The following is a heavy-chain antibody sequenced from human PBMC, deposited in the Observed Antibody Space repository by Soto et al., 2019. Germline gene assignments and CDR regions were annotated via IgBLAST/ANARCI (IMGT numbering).Heavy chain of an antibody. CDR1: GYTFTSYG. Sequence: QVQLVQSGAEVKKPGASVKVSCKASGYTFTSYGISWVRQAPGQGLEWMGWISAYHGNTNYAQKVQGRVTMTTDTSTSTAYMELRSLRSDDTAVYYCARIRVDTDMVNAFYIWGQGTMVTVSS. J-gene: IGHJ3*02. CDR2: ISAYHGNT. CDR3: ARIRVDTDMVNAFYI. D-gene: IGHD5-18*01. V-gene: IGHV1-18*01.